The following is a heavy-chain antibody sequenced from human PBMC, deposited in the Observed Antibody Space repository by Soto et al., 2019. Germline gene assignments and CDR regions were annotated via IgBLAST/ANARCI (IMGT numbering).Heavy chain of an antibody. CDR1: GYTFTSYG. CDR3: ARDQGYDFWSDWFDP. Sequence: GASVKVSCKASGYTFTSYGISWVRQAPGQGLEWMGWISAYNGNTNYAQKLQGRVTMTTDTSTSTAYMELRSLRSDDTAVYYCARDQGYDFWSDWFDPWGQGTLVTVSS. J-gene: IGHJ5*02. CDR2: ISAYNGNT. D-gene: IGHD3-3*01. V-gene: IGHV1-18*01.